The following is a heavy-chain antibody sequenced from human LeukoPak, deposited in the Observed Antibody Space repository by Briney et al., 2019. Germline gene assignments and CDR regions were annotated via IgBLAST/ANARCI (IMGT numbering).Heavy chain of an antibody. CDR2: INPNSGGT. V-gene: IGHV1-2*04. J-gene: IGHJ6*02. CDR3: ARDGDYYYGMDV. D-gene: IGHD2-15*01. Sequence: ASVKVSCKASGYTFTSYYMHWVRQAPGQGLEWMGWINPNSGGTNYAQKFQGWVTMTRDTSISTAYMELSRLRSDDTAVYYCARDGDYYYGMDVWGQGTTVTVSS. CDR1: GYTFTSYY.